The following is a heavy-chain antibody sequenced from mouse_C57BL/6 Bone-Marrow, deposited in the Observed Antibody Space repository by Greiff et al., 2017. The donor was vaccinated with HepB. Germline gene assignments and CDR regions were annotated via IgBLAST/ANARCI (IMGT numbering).Heavy chain of an antibody. CDR1: GYTFTDYN. CDR3: ASYGSSYPYAMDY. Sequence: VQLQQSGPELVKPGASVKMSCKASGYTFTDYNMHWVKQSHGKSLEWIGHINPNNGGTSYNQKFKGKATLTVNKSSSTAYMELRSLTSEDSAVYYCASYGSSYPYAMDYWGQGTSVTVSS. V-gene: IGHV1-22*01. D-gene: IGHD1-1*01. J-gene: IGHJ4*01. CDR2: INPNNGGT.